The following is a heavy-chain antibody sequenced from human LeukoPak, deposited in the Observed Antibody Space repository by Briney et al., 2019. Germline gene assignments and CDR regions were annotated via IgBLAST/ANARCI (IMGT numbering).Heavy chain of an antibody. D-gene: IGHD2-2*01. CDR1: GITFSSWS. CDR3: ASSGYARY. V-gene: IGHV3-48*02. CDR2: ISSTSATI. J-gene: IGHJ4*02. Sequence: PGGSLRLSCAGSGITFSSWSMNRVRQAPGKGLEWVSFISSTSATIYYADSVKGRFTVSRDNAKNSLYLQMNRLRDEDTAVYYCASSGYARYWGQGTLVTVSS.